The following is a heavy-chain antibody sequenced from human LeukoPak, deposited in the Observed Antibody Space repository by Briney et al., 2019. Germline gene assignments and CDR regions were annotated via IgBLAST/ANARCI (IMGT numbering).Heavy chain of an antibody. CDR1: GFTFSSYS. J-gene: IGHJ6*02. CDR2: ISYDGSNK. D-gene: IGHD2-2*01. CDR3: ARGYCSSTSCYMDV. V-gene: IGHV3-30*03. Sequence: GGSLRLSCAASGFTFSSYSMHWVRQAPGTGLEWVAVISYDGSNKYYADSVKGRFTISRDNSKNTLYLQMNSLRAEDTAVYYCARGYCSSTSCYMDVWGQGTTVT.